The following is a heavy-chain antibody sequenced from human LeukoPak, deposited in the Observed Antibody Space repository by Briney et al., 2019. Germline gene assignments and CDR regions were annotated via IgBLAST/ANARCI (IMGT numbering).Heavy chain of an antibody. J-gene: IGHJ6*03. CDR3: ARQSTRYYYMDV. V-gene: IGHV4-39*01. CDR1: GGSISSSSYY. CDR2: IYYSGST. Sequence: SETLSLTCTVFGGSISSSSYYWGWIRQPPGKGLEWIGSIYYSGSTYYNPSLKSRVTISVDTSKNQFSLKLSSVTAADTAVYYCARQSTRYYYMDVWGKGTTVTVSS.